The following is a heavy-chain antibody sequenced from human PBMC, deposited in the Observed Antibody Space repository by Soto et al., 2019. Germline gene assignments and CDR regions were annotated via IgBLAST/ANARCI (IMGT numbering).Heavy chain of an antibody. J-gene: IGHJ6*04. D-gene: IGHD4-4*01. V-gene: IGHV3-30*18. Sequence: WGSRRLSCAASGFHFSSYNMHWVRQDPGKGLEWVALILHDVSNEYYADSVKGRFTISRDNSKNTLYLQMKSLRAEDTAVYYCAKSRDGYSFYFYYGTEVWGKGTTVNVSS. CDR2: ILHDVSNE. CDR3: AKSRDGYSFYFYYGTEV. CDR1: GFHFSSYN.